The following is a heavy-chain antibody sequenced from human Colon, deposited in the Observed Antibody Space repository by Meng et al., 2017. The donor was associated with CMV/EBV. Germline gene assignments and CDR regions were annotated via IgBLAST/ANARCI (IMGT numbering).Heavy chain of an antibody. D-gene: IGHD3-3*01. V-gene: IGHV3-7*01. CDR3: ARSDYDFWSGYLGYLDY. CDR2: IKQDGSEK. CDR1: GFTCSSYW. J-gene: IGHJ4*02. Sequence: GGSLRLSCAASGFTCSSYWMSWVRQAPGKGLEWVANIKQDGSEKYYVGSVKARFTISRDNAKTSLYLQMNSLRAEDTAVYYGARSDYDFWSGYLGYLDYWGQGTLVTVSS.